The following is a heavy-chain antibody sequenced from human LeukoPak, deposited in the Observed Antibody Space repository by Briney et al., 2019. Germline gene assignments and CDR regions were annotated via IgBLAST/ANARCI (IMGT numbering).Heavy chain of an antibody. J-gene: IGHJ3*01. V-gene: IGHV3-23*01. D-gene: IGHD3-3*01. CDR3: AKVDSSERSGIWTAFDV. Sequence: GGSLRLSCAASGFSIRLYVMSWVRQAPGKGLEWVSDISGSGTGTHYADSVKGRFTISRDNSKKTLNLQMNSLTAEDTAVYYCAKVDSSERSGIWTAFDVWGRGTMVTVSS. CDR2: ISGSGTGT. CDR1: GFSIRLYV.